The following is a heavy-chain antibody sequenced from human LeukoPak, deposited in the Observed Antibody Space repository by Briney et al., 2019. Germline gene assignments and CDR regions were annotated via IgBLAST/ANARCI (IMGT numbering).Heavy chain of an antibody. CDR3: ARDLYYDYVWGSYPDY. D-gene: IGHD3-16*01. J-gene: IGHJ4*02. CDR1: GFTFSSYG. Sequence: GGSLRLSCAASGFTFSSYGMHWVRQAPGKGLEWVAVIWCDGSNKYYADSVKGRFTISRDNSKNTLYLQMNSLRAEDTAVYYCARDLYYDYVWGSYPDYWGQGTLVTVSS. CDR2: IWCDGSNK. V-gene: IGHV3-33*01.